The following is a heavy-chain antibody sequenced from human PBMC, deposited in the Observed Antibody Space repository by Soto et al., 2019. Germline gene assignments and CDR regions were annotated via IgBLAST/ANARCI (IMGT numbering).Heavy chain of an antibody. D-gene: IGHD4-17*01. CDR1: GGSISSGGYY. CDR2: IYYSGST. J-gene: IGHJ6*02. V-gene: IGHV4-31*03. Sequence: PSETLSLTCTVSGGSISSGGYYWSWIRQHPGKGLEWIGYIYYSGSTYYNPSLKSRVTISVDTSKNQFSLKLSSVTAADTAVYYCATPGVTNYYYGLDVWGQGTTVT. CDR3: ATPGVTNYYYGLDV.